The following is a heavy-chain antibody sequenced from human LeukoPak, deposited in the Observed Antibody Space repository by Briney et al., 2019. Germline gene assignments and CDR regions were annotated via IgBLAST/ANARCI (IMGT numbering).Heavy chain of an antibody. CDR3: ARAYYDSSGYSDY. J-gene: IGHJ4*02. D-gene: IGHD3-22*01. V-gene: IGHV1-2*04. CDR2: INPNSGGT. CDR1: GYTFTGYY. Sequence: VKVSCKASGYTFTGYYMHWVRQAPGQGLEWMGWINPNSGGTNYAQKFQGWVTMTRDTSISTAYIELSRLRSDDTAVYYCARAYYDSSGYSDYWGQGTLVTVSS.